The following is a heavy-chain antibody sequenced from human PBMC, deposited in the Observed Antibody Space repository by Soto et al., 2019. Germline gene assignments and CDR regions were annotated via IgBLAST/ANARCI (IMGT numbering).Heavy chain of an antibody. CDR1: GFTFSSYA. CDR2: ISGSGGST. CDR3: AKGFWSGPILYSCYYMDV. V-gene: IGHV3-23*01. D-gene: IGHD3-3*01. Sequence: SLRLSCAASGFTFSSYAMSWVRQAPGKGLEWVSAISGSGGSTYYADSVKGRFTISRDNSKNTLYLQMNSLRAEDTAVYYCAKGFWSGPILYSCYYMDVWGKGTTVTVSS. J-gene: IGHJ6*03.